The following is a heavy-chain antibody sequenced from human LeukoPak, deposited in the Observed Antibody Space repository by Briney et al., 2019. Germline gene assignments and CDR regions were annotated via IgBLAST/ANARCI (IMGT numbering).Heavy chain of an antibody. CDR2: IYYTGTT. D-gene: IGHD4-11*01. V-gene: IGHV4-59*01. Sequence: SETLSLTCTVSGGSITNYYWSWIRQPPGKGLEWIGYIYYTGTTNYNPSLKSRVTASVDTSKNQLSLRLNSVTAADTALYYCAREDSHAFALWGQGTMVTISS. J-gene: IGHJ3*01. CDR1: GGSITNYY. CDR3: AREDSHAFAL.